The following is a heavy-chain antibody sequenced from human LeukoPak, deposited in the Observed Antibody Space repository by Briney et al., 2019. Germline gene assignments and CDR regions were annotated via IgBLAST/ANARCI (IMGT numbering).Heavy chain of an antibody. Sequence: GGSLRLSCAASGFSFSSHWMSWVRQAPGKGLEWVANINQDGSEKNNVDSVKGRFTISRDNAKNSLYLQMNSLRAEDTALYYCARELAGKARVSVNDAFDIWGQGTMVTVSS. J-gene: IGHJ3*02. CDR1: GFSFSSHW. CDR3: ARELAGKARVSVNDAFDI. CDR2: INQDGSEK. V-gene: IGHV3-7*03.